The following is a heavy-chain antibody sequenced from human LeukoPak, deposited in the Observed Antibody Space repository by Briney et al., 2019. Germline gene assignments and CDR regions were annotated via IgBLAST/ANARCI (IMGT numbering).Heavy chain of an antibody. D-gene: IGHD6-13*01. J-gene: IGHJ3*02. CDR1: GFTFSSYS. V-gene: IGHV3-48*01. CDR2: ISSSSSTI. CDR3: ARDSSSSWYFGAFDI. Sequence: PGGSLRLSCAASGFTFSSYSMNWVRQAPGKGLEWVSYISSSSSTIYYADSVKGRFTISRDNAKNSLYLQMNSLRAEDTAVYYCARDSSSSWYFGAFDIWGQGTMVTVSS.